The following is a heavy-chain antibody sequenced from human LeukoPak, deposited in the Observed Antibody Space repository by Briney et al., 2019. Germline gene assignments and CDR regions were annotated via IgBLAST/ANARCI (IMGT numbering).Heavy chain of an antibody. V-gene: IGHV4-61*02. J-gene: IGHJ4*02. D-gene: IGHD7-27*01. CDR3: ARVPLNWAYDY. Sequence: SETLSLTCTVSGGSISSGSYYWSWTRQPAGKGLEWIGRIYTSGSTNYNPSLKSRVTISVDTSKNQFSLKLSSVTAADTAVYYRARVPLNWAYDYWGQGTLVTVSS. CDR1: GGSISSGSYY. CDR2: IYTSGST.